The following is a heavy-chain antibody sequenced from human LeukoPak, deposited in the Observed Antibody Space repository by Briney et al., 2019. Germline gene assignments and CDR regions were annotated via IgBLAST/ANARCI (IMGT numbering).Heavy chain of an antibody. Sequence: EGSLRLSCAASGFSFSSYWMSWVRQAPGKGLEWVANINQDGSEKYYVDSVKGRFTISRDNAKNSLYLQMNSLRVEDTAVYYCARGSGSFDPWGQGTLVTVSS. V-gene: IGHV3-7*01. CDR2: INQDGSEK. J-gene: IGHJ5*02. CDR3: ARGSGSFDP. D-gene: IGHD2-15*01. CDR1: GFSFSSYW.